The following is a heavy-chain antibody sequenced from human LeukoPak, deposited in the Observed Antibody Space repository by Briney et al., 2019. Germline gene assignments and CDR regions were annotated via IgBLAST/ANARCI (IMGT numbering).Heavy chain of an antibody. V-gene: IGHV3-23*01. CDR2: IRDSGGGT. Sequence: GGSLRLSCAASGFTFTSYAMNWVRQAPGKGLEWVSGIRDSGGGTYNADSVKGRFTLSRDNAKNTLYLQMNSLSVEDWATYYCAKKRSATTGAFDYWGQGTLVTVSS. J-gene: IGHJ4*02. CDR1: GFTFTSYA. D-gene: IGHD1-26*01. CDR3: AKKRSATTGAFDY.